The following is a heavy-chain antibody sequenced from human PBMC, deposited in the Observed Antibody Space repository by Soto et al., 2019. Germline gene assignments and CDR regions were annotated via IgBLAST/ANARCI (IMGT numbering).Heavy chain of an antibody. CDR2: INPSDGST. Sequence: SSQVSCEESAFGFVSYSRRWVQQDPGQGIEWMGVINPSDGSTQYAQKFQGRVTVARDTSTNTVYMDLSSLRSDDTAVYYCARPRGYSYYHFDFWGQGPLVNVSS. D-gene: IGHD5-18*01. V-gene: IGHV1-46*01. J-gene: IGHJ4*02. CDR1: AFGFVSYS. CDR3: ARPRGYSYYHFDF.